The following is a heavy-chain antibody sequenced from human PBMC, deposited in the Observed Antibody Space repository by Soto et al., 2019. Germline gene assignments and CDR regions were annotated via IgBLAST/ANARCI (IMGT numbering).Heavy chain of an antibody. CDR1: GYTFSVYH. CDR2: VHPNSGGT. CDR3: AKELQMGMDV. J-gene: IGHJ6*01. D-gene: IGHD1-1*01. Sequence: QVHLVQSGAEVKQPGASVKVSCKASGYTFSVYHMHWVRQAPGQGLEWMGWVHPNSGGTNYAQSFEGRVTMTRDTPVNTAYMELSRLTSGDTAVYYCAKELQMGMDVWGPGTTVTVSS. V-gene: IGHV1-2*02.